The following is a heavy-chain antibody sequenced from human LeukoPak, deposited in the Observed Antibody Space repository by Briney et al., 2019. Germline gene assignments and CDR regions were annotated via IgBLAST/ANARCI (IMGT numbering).Heavy chain of an antibody. Sequence: SETLSLICTVSGGSISSYYWSWIRQPPGKGLEWIGYIYYSGSTNYNPSLKSRVTISVDASKNQFSLKLSSVTAADTAVYYCARLIAAAGRPFDYWGQGTLVTVSS. V-gene: IGHV4-59*01. CDR1: GGSISSYY. J-gene: IGHJ4*02. D-gene: IGHD6-13*01. CDR2: IYYSGST. CDR3: ARLIAAAGRPFDY.